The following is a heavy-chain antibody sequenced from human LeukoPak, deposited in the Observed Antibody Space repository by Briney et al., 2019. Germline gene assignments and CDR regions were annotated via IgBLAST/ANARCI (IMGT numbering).Heavy chain of an antibody. CDR3: ARDRGELWFGELPTGWFNP. V-gene: IGHV4-30-4*01. CDR1: GGSISSGDYY. CDR2: IYYSGST. D-gene: IGHD3-10*01. J-gene: IGHJ5*02. Sequence: SETLSLTCTVSGGSISSGDYYWSWIRQPPGKGLEWIGYIYYSGSTYYNPSLKSRVTISVDTSKNQFSLKLSSVTAADTAVYYCARDRGELWFGELPTGWFNPWGQGTLVTVSS.